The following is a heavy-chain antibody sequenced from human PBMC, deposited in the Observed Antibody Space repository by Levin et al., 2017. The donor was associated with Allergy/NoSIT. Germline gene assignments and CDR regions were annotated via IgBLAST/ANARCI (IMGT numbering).Heavy chain of an antibody. V-gene: IGHV3-66*01. D-gene: IGHD2-15*01. CDR1: GITVSSHY. Sequence: GGSLRLSCAASGITVSSHYMSWVRQAPGRGLEWVSSIYSGGTTYYADSVKGRFTISRDNSKSPLYLQMNTLRVEDTAVYYCTRSRDCSGGACYRGVFDYWGQGILVTVSS. CDR2: IYSGGTT. CDR3: TRSRDCSGGACYRGVFDY. J-gene: IGHJ4*02.